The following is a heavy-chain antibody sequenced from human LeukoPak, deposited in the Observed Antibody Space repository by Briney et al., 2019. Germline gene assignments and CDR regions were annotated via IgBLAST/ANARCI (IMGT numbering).Heavy chain of an antibody. J-gene: IGHJ6*02. Sequence: ASVKVSCKASGYNFIGFYMHWVRQAPGQGLELMGWINPSTGDTKYTQKFQGRVTMTRDTSISTGYMELTRLRSDDTAIYYCANLMDVWGQGTTVSVSS. CDR1: GYNFIGFY. CDR2: INPSTGDT. CDR3: ANLMDV. V-gene: IGHV1-2*02.